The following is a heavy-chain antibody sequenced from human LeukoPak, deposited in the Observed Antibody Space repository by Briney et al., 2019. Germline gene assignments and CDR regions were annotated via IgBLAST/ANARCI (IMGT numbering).Heavy chain of an antibody. Sequence: ASVKVSCKASGYTFSDYDINWVRQATGQGLEWMGWINPNSGNAGYAQKFQGRVTMTRNTSISTAYMELSSLRSEDTAVYYCARALAWGGSSYSYYYMDIWDKGTTVTVSS. CDR2: INPNSGNA. J-gene: IGHJ6*03. CDR3: ARALAWGGSSYSYYYMDI. CDR1: GYTFSDYD. D-gene: IGHD1-26*01. V-gene: IGHV1-8*01.